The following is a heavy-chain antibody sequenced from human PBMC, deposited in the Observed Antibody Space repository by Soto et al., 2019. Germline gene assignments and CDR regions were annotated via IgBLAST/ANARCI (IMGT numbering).Heavy chain of an antibody. CDR2: ISGSGGYI. D-gene: IGHD4-17*01. J-gene: IGHJ4*02. CDR3: AKDGAYGAFFDY. V-gene: IGHV3-23*01. CDR1: GFAFSNHA. Sequence: LRLSCAASGFAFSNHAMTWVRQAPGKGLEWVSVISGSGGYIKYADSVKGRFTISRDNSKNTLYLQMNSLSAEDTAVYYCAKDGAYGAFFDYWGQGTLVTVSS.